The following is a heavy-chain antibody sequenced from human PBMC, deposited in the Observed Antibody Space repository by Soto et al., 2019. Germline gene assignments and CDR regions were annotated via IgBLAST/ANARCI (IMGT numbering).Heavy chain of an antibody. CDR1: GFTFSSYA. D-gene: IGHD3-3*01. V-gene: IGHV3-23*01. J-gene: IGHJ4*02. Sequence: EVQLLESGGGLVQPGGSLRLSCAASGFTFSSYAMSWVRQAPGKGLEWVSAISGSGGSTYYADSVKGRFTISRDNSKNRLYLQMNGLRAEDTAVYYCAKVGRDFWSGYYPSDYWGQGTLVTVSS. CDR2: ISGSGGST. CDR3: AKVGRDFWSGYYPSDY.